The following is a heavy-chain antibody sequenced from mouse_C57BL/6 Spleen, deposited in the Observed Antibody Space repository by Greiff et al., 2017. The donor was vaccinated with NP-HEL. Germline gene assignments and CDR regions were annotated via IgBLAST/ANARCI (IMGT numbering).Heavy chain of an antibody. CDR1: GYTFTDYY. D-gene: IGHD2-4*01. V-gene: IGHV1-19*01. CDR2: INPYNGGT. J-gene: IGHJ4*01. CDR3: ARKGYYDYDDAMDY. Sequence: SGPVLVKPGASVKMSCKASGYTFTDYYMNWVKQSHGKSLEWIGVINPYNGGTSYNQKFKGKATLTVDKSSSTANMELNSLTSEDSAVYYCARKGYYDYDDAMDYWGQGTSVTVSS.